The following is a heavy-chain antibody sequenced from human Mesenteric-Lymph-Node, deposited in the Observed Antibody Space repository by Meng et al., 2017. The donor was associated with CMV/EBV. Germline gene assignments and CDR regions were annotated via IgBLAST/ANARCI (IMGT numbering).Heavy chain of an antibody. D-gene: IGHD3-9*01. J-gene: IGHJ5*02. Sequence: TFSGFSISTHGVGVGWIRRPPGKALEWLALIYWDDATRYSPSLKSRLTITKDTSKNQVVLTMTNMDPVDTATYYCAHTLTGPNWFDPWGQGTLVTVSS. CDR1: GFSISTHGVG. CDR2: IYWDDAT. V-gene: IGHV2-5*02. CDR3: AHTLTGPNWFDP.